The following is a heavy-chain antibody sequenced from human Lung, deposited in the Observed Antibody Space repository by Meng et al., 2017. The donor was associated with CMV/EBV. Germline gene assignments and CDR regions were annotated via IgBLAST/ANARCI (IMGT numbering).Heavy chain of an antibody. V-gene: IGHV3-7*04. D-gene: IGHD6-13*01. CDR3: ARVAAAGRGKDV. CDR2: INQDGSQK. CDR1: GFTFSSHW. Sequence: GESXKISCAASGFTFSSHWMTWVRQAPGKGLEWVANINQDGSQKNYVDSVKGRFTISRDNAKNSLFLQMNSLRAEDTAVYYCARVAAAGRGKDVWGQGTTVTVSS. J-gene: IGHJ6*02.